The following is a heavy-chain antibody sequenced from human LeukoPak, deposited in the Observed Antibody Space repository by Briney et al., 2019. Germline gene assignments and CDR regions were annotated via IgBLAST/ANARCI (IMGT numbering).Heavy chain of an antibody. CDR3: AREGTYRSRTSCYDSFLDY. CDR2: IYYSGST. Sequence: SETLFLTYTVSGGSISSSSYYLGWIRQPPGKGLEWIGSIYYSGSTYYNPSLKSRVTISVDTSRNQFSLRLSSVTAADTAVYYCAREGTYRSRTSCYDSFLDYWGQGTLVTVSS. V-gene: IGHV4-39*07. D-gene: IGHD2-2*01. J-gene: IGHJ4*02. CDR1: GGSISSSSYY.